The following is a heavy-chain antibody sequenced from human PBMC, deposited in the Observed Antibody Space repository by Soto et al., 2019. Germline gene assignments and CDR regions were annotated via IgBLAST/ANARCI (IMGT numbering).Heavy chain of an antibody. V-gene: IGHV1-18*01. J-gene: IGHJ6*02. CDR3: ARDSGIAAAGTEIYYYYYGMDV. D-gene: IGHD6-13*01. Sequence: GASVKVSCKASGYTFTSYGISWVRQAPGQGLEWMGWISAYNGNTNYAQKLQGRVTMTTDTSTSTAYMELRSLRSDDTAVYYCARDSGIAAAGTEIYYYYYGMDVWGQGTTVTVSS. CDR2: ISAYNGNT. CDR1: GYTFTSYG.